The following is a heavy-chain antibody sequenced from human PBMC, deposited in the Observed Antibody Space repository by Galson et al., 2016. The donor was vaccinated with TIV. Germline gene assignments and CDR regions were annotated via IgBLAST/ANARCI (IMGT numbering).Heavy chain of an antibody. J-gene: IGHJ6*03. CDR2: INSILRIA. D-gene: IGHD6-13*01. Sequence: SVKVSCKVSGGTFSSYAISWVRQAPGQGLEWMGGINSILRIANYAQEFQARVTITADESTSTAYMELSSLRSEDTAVYYCGIAAGGVTNYYYYMDVWGKGTTVTVSS. CDR1: GGTFSSYA. V-gene: IGHV1-69*13. CDR3: GIAAGGVTNYYYYMDV.